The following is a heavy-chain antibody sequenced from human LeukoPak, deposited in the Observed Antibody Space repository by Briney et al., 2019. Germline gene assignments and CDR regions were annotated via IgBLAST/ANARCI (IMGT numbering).Heavy chain of an antibody. J-gene: IGHJ6*02. D-gene: IGHD2-2*02. Sequence: GGSLRLSCAASGFTFSSYAMSWVRQAPGKGLEWVSAISGSGGSTYYADSVKGRFTISRDNSKNTLYLQMNSLRAEDTAVYYCAKGRHRWDALAAITGMDVWGQGTTVTVSS. CDR3: AKGRHRWDALAAITGMDV. V-gene: IGHV3-23*01. CDR2: ISGSGGST. CDR1: GFTFSSYA.